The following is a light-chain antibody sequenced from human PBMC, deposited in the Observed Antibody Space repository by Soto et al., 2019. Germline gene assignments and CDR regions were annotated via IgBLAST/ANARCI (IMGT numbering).Light chain of an antibody. CDR1: RSDVGGYNY. Sequence: QSALTEPACVSGSPGQSITISCTETRSDVGGYNYVTWYQQHPGTAPKLMIYDVSNRPSGVSNRFSGSKSGHTASLTISGLHAEDEADYYFSSHTSSSISWAFGGGTKLTVL. CDR2: DVS. J-gene: IGLJ3*02. V-gene: IGLV2-14*01. CDR3: SSHTSSSISWA.